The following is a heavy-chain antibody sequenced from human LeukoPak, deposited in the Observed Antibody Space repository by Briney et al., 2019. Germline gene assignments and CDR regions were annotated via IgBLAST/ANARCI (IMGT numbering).Heavy chain of an antibody. CDR3: ARGRKYYYGSGIFDY. J-gene: IGHJ4*02. V-gene: IGHV4-30-4*07. CDR2: IYYSGST. D-gene: IGHD3-10*01. CDR1: GGSISSGGYS. Sequence: PSETLSLTCAVSGGSISSGGYSWSWIRQPPGKGLEWIGYIYYSGSTYYNPSLKSRVTISVDTSKNQFSLKLSSVTAADTAVYYCARGRKYYYGSGIFDYWGQGTLVTVSS.